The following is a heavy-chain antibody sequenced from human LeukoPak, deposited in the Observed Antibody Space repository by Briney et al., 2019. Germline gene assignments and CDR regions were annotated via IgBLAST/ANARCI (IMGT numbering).Heavy chain of an antibody. Sequence: GGSLRLSCAASGFKFSIYAMNWVRQAPEKGLEWVSGIRGSGGSTYYADSVKGRISISRDNSKNTLYLQLNSLRGVDTCLYYCAKGDGMNQYHWFDPWGKGTLVSVSS. CDR2: IRGSGGST. CDR1: GFKFSIYA. V-gene: IGHV3-23*01. CDR3: AKGDGMNQYHWFDP. D-gene: IGHD2-15*01. J-gene: IGHJ5*02.